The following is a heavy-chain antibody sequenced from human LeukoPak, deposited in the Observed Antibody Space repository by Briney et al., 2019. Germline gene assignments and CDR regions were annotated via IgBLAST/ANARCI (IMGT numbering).Heavy chain of an antibody. CDR2: IYYSGST. Sequence: PSETLSLTCTVSGGSISSYYWSWIRQPPGKGLEWIGYIYYSGSTNYNPSLKSRVTISVDTSKNQFSLKLSSVTAADTAVYHCARDLRRWGWLPGDSYYYGMDVWGQGTTVTVSS. CDR3: ARDLRRWGWLPGDSYYYGMDV. J-gene: IGHJ6*02. CDR1: GGSISSYY. V-gene: IGHV4-59*01. D-gene: IGHD3-22*01.